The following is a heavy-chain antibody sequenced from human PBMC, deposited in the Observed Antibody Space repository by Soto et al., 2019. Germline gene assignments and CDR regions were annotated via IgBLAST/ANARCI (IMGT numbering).Heavy chain of an antibody. Sequence: QVQLVESGGGVFRPGRSRGFSFAASGYPVRTMGIHGVRQAQGGGLEWGAFISNDGGRTYYGDSVKGRFTISRANGKNTLDLQRDSLRVEDTAVYYWVATIRTGYWGQGTLVTVSS. CDR1: GYPVRTMG. CDR2: ISNDGGRT. V-gene: IGHV3-30*03. CDR3: VATIRTGY. J-gene: IGHJ4*02. D-gene: IGHD3-9*01.